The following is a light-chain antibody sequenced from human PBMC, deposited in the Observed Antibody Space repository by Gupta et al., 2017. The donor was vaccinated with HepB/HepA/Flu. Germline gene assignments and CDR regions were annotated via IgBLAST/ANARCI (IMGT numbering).Light chain of an antibody. J-gene: IGLJ3*02. Sequence: QSLLTQPPSAYAAPRQQVTNSCSGSSSNIGYSFVSWYQQVPGTAPKLLIYENNKRPSGIPDRFSGSKSGTSATLGIAGLQTGDEAEYYCGTWDNNLSIWVFGGGTRLTAL. CDR2: ENN. CDR1: SSNIGYSF. V-gene: IGLV1-51*02. CDR3: GTWDNNLSIWV.